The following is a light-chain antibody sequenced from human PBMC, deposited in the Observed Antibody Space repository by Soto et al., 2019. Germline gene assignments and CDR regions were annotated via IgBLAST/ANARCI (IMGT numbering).Light chain of an antibody. CDR1: QSVRNNC. J-gene: IGKJ1*01. V-gene: IGKV3-20*01. Sequence: ETVLTQSPGTLSLSPGDRATLSCRASQSVRNNCLAWLQQKPGQAPSLLISGASTRATGVPDRFSGSGSGTDFTLTISRLEPEDFAVYYCQQYGGSRTFGQGTKVDIK. CDR2: GAS. CDR3: QQYGGSRT.